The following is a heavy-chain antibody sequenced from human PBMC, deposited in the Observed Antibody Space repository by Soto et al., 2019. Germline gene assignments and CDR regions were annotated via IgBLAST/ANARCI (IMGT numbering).Heavy chain of an antibody. V-gene: IGHV3-48*01. CDR1: GFTFSSYS. D-gene: IGHD2-15*01. J-gene: IGHJ4*02. CDR2: ISSSSSTI. Sequence: GGSLRLSCAASGFTFSSYSMNWVRQAPGKGLEWVSYISSSSSTIYYADSVKGRFTISRDNAKNSLYLQMNSLRAEDTAVYYCARGGRYCSGGSCQNPHIHFWGQGTLVTVSS. CDR3: ARGGRYCSGGSCQNPHIHF.